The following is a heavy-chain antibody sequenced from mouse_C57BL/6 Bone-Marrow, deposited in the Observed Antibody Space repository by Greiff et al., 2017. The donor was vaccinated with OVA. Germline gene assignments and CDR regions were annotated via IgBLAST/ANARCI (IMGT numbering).Heavy chain of an antibody. CDR1: GYTFTSYW. J-gene: IGHJ1*03. CDR2: IDPSDSYT. CDR3: ARRGDVGYWYFDV. V-gene: IGHV1-69*01. D-gene: IGHD3-3*01. Sequence: QVQLQQPGAELVMPGASVKLSCKASGYTFTSYWMHWVKQRPGQGLEWIGEIDPSDSYTNYNQKFKGKSTLTVDKSSSTAYMQLSSLTSEDSAVYYCARRGDVGYWYFDVWGTGTTVTVSS.